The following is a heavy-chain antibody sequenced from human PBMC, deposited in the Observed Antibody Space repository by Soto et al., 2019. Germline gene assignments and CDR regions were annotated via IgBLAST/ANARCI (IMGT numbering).Heavy chain of an antibody. V-gene: IGHV1-18*01. CDR3: AKSRYCSSTSCYGGYYYYYYYKDV. D-gene: IGHD2-2*01. CDR2: ISAYNGNT. CDR1: GYTFTSYG. J-gene: IGHJ6*03. Sequence: QVQLVQSGAEVKKPGASVKVSCKASGYTFTSYGISWVRQAPGQGLEWMGWISAYNGNTNYAQKLQGRVTMTTDTSTSTAYMELRSLRSDDTAVYYCAKSRYCSSTSCYGGYYYYYYYKDVWGKGTTVTVSS.